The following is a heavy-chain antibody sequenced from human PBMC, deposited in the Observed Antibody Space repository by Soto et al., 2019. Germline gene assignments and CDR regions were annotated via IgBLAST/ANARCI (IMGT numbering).Heavy chain of an antibody. J-gene: IGHJ4*02. CDR3: ARNHNFSGGSEGDY. Sequence: QVQLQQWGAGLLKPSETLSLTCAVYGGSFSGYYWSWIRQPPGKGLEWIGEINHSGSTNYNPSLKSRVTISVDTSKNQFSLKLSSVTAADTAVYYCARNHNFSGGSEGDYWGQGTLVTVSS. CDR1: GGSFSGYY. V-gene: IGHV4-34*01. CDR2: INHSGST.